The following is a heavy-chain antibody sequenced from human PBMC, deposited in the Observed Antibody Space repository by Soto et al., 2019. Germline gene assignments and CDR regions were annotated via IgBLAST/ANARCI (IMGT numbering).Heavy chain of an antibody. V-gene: IGHV1-69*02. D-gene: IGHD3-3*01. Sequence: SVKVSCKASGGTFSSYTISWVRQAPGQGLEWMGRIIPILGIANYAQKFQGRVTITADKSTSTAYMELSSLRSEDTAVYYCVRAVRCNGYFTDYQYYMDVWGKGTLVTVS. CDR1: GGTFSSYT. J-gene: IGHJ6*03. CDR2: IIPILGIA. CDR3: VRAVRCNGYFTDYQYYMDV.